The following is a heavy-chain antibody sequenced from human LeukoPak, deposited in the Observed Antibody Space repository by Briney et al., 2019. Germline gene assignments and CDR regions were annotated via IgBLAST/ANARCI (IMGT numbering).Heavy chain of an antibody. J-gene: IGHJ4*02. Sequence: SETLSLTCTVSGGSVSSSTYYWGWIRQPPGKGLEWIGSIYYSGSTYYNPSLKSRLTISVDTSKNQFSLNLRSVTAADTAVYYCARSTVDTAMVTNWGQGTLVTVSS. D-gene: IGHD5-18*01. V-gene: IGHV4-39*07. CDR2: IYYSGST. CDR3: ARSTVDTAMVTN. CDR1: GGSVSSSTYY.